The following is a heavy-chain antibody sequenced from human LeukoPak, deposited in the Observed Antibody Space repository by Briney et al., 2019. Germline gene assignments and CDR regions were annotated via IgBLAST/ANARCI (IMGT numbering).Heavy chain of an antibody. CDR1: GGSISNYY. D-gene: IGHD5-24*01. CDR3: ARLDAAAGRYLQFFY. J-gene: IGHJ4*02. Sequence: NTSETLSLTCTVSGGSISNYYWSWIRRSPEKGLEWIGYIHDSGSTNYNPSLKGRVTISVDTSKNQFSLKLSSVTAADTAVYYCARLDAAAGRYLQFFYWGQGTLVTVSS. CDR2: IHDSGST. V-gene: IGHV4-59*08.